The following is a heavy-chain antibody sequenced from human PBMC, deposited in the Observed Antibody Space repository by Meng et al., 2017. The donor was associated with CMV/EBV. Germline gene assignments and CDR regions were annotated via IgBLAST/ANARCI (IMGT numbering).Heavy chain of an antibody. V-gene: IGHV4-30-4*08. D-gene: IGHD3-3*01. J-gene: IGHJ4*02. Sequence: QGQLQEPGPGLVKPSQTLHLTCTVSGGSISSGDYYWSWIRQPPGKGLEWIGYIYYSGSTYYNPSLKSRVTISVDTSKNQFSLKLSSVTAADTAVYYRARDNRRGGVDYWGQGTLVTVSS. CDR1: GGSISSGDYY. CDR3: ARDNRRGGVDY. CDR2: IYYSGST.